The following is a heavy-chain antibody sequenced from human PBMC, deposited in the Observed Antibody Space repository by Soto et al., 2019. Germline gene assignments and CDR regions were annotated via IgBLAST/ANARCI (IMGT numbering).Heavy chain of an antibody. V-gene: IGHV3-23*01. J-gene: IGHJ4*02. CDR1: GFTFSSYA. CDR2: ISGSGGST. CDR3: AKQSPALSDPLLGY. Sequence: GGSLRLSCAASGFTFSSYAMSWVRQAPGKGLEWVSAISGSGGSTYYADSVKGRFTISRDNSKNTLYLKLNSLRAEDTAVYYCAKQSPALSDPLLGYWGQGTLVTVSS. D-gene: IGHD2-21*01.